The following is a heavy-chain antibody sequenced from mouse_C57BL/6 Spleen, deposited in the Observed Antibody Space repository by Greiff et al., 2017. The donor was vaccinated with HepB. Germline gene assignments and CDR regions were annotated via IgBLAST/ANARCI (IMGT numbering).Heavy chain of an antibody. CDR3: ARALRLDAMDY. Sequence: EVKVVESEGGLVQPGSSMKLSCTASGFTFSDYYMAWVRQVPEKGLEWVANINYDGSSTYYLDSLKSRFIISRDNAKNILYLQMSSLKSEDTATYYCARALRLDAMDYWGQGTSVTVSS. CDR1: GFTFSDYY. J-gene: IGHJ4*01. V-gene: IGHV5-16*01. CDR2: INYDGSST. D-gene: IGHD1-1*01.